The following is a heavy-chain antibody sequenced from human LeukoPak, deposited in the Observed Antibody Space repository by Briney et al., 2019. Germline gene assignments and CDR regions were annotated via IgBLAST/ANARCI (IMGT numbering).Heavy chain of an antibody. CDR2: ISAYNGNT. Sequence: ASVKVSCKASAYTFTSYGISWVRQAPGQGLEWMGWISAYNGNTNYAQKLQGGVTMTTDTSTNTAYMELRSLRSDDTAVYYCARDRGVAAAGRPIDYWGQGTLVTVSS. J-gene: IGHJ4*02. CDR3: ARDRGVAAAGRPIDY. CDR1: AYTFTSYG. V-gene: IGHV1-18*04. D-gene: IGHD6-13*01.